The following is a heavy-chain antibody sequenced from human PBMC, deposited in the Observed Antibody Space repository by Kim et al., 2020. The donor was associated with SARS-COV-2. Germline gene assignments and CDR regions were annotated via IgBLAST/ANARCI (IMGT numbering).Heavy chain of an antibody. CDR3: ARARVGIFGVVTHFDY. J-gene: IGHJ4*02. Sequence: LKDRVTITVDTYKNQFSLKLSSVTAADTAVYYCARARVGIFGVVTHFDYWGQGTLVTVSS. V-gene: IGHV4-59*01. D-gene: IGHD3-3*01.